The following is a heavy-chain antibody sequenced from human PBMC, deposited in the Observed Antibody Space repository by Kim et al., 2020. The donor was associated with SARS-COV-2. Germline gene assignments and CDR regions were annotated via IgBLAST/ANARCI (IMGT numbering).Heavy chain of an antibody. J-gene: IGHJ4*02. Sequence: QKFQGIVTMTRDTSTTTVYMELSSLRSEDTAVYYCARVRDASNNQSYFDYWGQGTLVTVSS. CDR3: ARVRDASNNQSYFDY. D-gene: IGHD1-20*01. V-gene: IGHV1-46*01.